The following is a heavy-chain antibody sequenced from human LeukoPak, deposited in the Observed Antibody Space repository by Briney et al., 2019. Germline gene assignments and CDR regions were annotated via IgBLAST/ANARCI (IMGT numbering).Heavy chain of an antibody. D-gene: IGHD1-26*01. J-gene: IGHJ4*02. Sequence: PSETLSLACSVSAGSIFSTTFYWGWIRQPSGKGLEWIGSMYYDGSTYYNPSLKSRVSISVDTSNNQFSLKLTSVTAADTAVYFCARRSDSGSDDGEDYFDFWGQGTLVTVSS. CDR1: AGSIFSTTFY. V-gene: IGHV4-39*01. CDR3: ARRSDSGSDDGEDYFDF. CDR2: MYYDGST.